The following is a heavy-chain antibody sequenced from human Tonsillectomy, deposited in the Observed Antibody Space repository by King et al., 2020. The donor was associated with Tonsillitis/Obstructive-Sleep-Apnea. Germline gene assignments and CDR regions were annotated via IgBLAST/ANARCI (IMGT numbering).Heavy chain of an antibody. D-gene: IGHD3-10*01. CDR3: ASLSFTMVWYLRSNGGDY. Sequence: EVQLVESGGGLVQPGGSLRLSCAGSGFTFRSNWMSWVRQAPGKGLEWVANIKQDGSEKYYVDSVKGRFTISKDNAKNSLYLQMNSLRAEDTAVYYCASLSFTMVWYLRSNGGDYWGQGTLVTVSS. V-gene: IGHV3-7*03. CDR1: GFTFRSNW. J-gene: IGHJ4*02. CDR2: IKQDGSEK.